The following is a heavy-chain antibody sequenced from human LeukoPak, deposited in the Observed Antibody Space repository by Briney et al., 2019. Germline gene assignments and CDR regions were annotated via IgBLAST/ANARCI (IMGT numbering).Heavy chain of an antibody. CDR3: ASQLKWELRPFDY. V-gene: IGHV1-69*04. CDR2: IIPILGIA. D-gene: IGHD1-26*01. Sequence: SVKVSCKASGGTFSSYAISWVRQAPGQGLEWMGRIIPILGIASYAQKFQGRVTITADKSTSTAYMELSSLRSEDTAVYYCASQLKWELRPFDYWGQGTLVTVSS. J-gene: IGHJ4*02. CDR1: GGTFSSYA.